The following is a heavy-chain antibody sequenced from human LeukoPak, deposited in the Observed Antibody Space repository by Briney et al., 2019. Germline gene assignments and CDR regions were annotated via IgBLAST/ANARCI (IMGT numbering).Heavy chain of an antibody. V-gene: IGHV4-30-4*08. CDR1: GGSISSGDYY. CDR2: IYYSGST. CDR3: ASTRNRAWSGYYTVDY. D-gene: IGHD3-3*01. J-gene: IGHJ4*02. Sequence: PSQTLSLTCTVSGGSISSGDYYWSWIRQPPGKGLEWIGYIYYSGSTYYNPSLRGRVTISVDTSKNQFSLKLRSVTAADTVVYYCASTRNRAWSGYYTVDYWGQGTLVTVSS.